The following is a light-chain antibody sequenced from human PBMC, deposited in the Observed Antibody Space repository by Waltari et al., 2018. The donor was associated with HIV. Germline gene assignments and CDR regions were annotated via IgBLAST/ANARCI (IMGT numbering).Light chain of an antibody. J-gene: IGLJ3*02. Sequence: HSVLTQPPSASGTPGQSVPVSCSGRNSPFANTFVYWYQHLPGTTPTPLLYKNDQRPSGCPDRFSGSKSGTSASLAISGLQSDDEADYYCAAWDDRLRTWMFGGGTKLTVL. CDR1: NSPFANTF. V-gene: IGLV1-47*01. CDR2: KND. CDR3: AAWDDRLRTWM.